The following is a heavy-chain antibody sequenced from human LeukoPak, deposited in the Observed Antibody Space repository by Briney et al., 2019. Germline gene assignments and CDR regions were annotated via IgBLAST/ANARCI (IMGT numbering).Heavy chain of an antibody. CDR2: FCLGRDT. CDR1: GDSVTNDFF. D-gene: IGHD1-26*01. J-gene: IGHJ4*02. V-gene: IGHV4-38-2*02. Sequence: PSETLSLTCTVSGDSVTNDFFWGWVRQPPGKELEWIGSFCLGRDTYYRPSLKSRVTISVDTSKNQFSLNLNSVTAADTAVYYCARWASISREPVGFFDHWGQGTLLSVSS. CDR3: ARWASISREPVGFFDH.